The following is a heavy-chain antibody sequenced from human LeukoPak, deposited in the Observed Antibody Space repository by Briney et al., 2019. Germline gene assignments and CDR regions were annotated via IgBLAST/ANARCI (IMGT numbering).Heavy chain of an antibody. CDR2: ISSSSSTI. D-gene: IGHD3-3*01. V-gene: IGHV3-48*01. CDR1: GVTFSSYS. CDR3: ARDIREWSGTNYPDY. Sequence: GGSLRLSCAASGVTFSSYSMNWVRQAPGKGLEWVSYISSSSSTIYYADSVKGRFTISGDSSKNTSYLQIKSLRAEDTAVYYYARDIREWSGTNYPDYWGQGTVVTVSS. J-gene: IGHJ4*02.